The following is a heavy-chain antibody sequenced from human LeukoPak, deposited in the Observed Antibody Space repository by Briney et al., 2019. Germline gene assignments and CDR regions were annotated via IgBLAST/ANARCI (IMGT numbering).Heavy chain of an antibody. Sequence: PGGSLRLSCAASGFTFSSYEMNWVRQAPGKGLEWVSYISSGGSTIYYADSVKGRFTISRDNAKNSLYLQMNSLRAEDTAVYYCARDVPWLAGRLDYWGQGTLVTVSS. D-gene: IGHD6-19*01. CDR2: ISSGGSTI. J-gene: IGHJ4*02. V-gene: IGHV3-48*03. CDR3: ARDVPWLAGRLDY. CDR1: GFTFSSYE.